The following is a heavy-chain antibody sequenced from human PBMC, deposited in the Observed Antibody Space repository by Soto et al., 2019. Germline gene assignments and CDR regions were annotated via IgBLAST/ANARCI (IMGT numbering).Heavy chain of an antibody. J-gene: IGHJ6*02. D-gene: IGHD2-2*01. V-gene: IGHV1-18*01. CDR3: VRDSYCSSTSCYDDYYYYGMDV. CDR2: ISVYNGNT. Sequence: ASVKVSCKASGYTFTTYGISWVRQAPGEGLEWMGWISVYNGNTIYAQKLQGRVTMTTDTSTSTAYMELRSLRSDDTAVYYCVRDSYCSSTSCYDDYYYYGMDVWGQGTTVTVSS. CDR1: GYTFTTYG.